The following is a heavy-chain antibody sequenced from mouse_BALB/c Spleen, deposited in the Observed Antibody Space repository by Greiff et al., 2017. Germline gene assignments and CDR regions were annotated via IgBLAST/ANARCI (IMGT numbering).Heavy chain of an antibody. Sequence: VQLQQSGPGLVQPSQSLSITCTVSGFSLTSYGVHWVRQSPGKGLEWLGVIWSGGSTDYNAAFISRLSISKDNSKSQVFFKMNSLQADDTAIYYCARMRDGSSLDYWGQGTTLTVSS. CDR2: IWSGGST. D-gene: IGHD1-1*01. V-gene: IGHV2-4-1*01. CDR1: GFSLTSYG. J-gene: IGHJ2*01. CDR3: ARMRDGSSLDY.